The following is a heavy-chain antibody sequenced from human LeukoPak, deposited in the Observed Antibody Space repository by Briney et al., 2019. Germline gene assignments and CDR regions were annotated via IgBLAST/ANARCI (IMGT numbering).Heavy chain of an antibody. V-gene: IGHV4-39*07. CDR3: ARYGSGSYHVYNWFDP. CDR1: GGSISSSSYY. CDR2: IYHSGST. Sequence: PSETLSLTCSVSGGSISSSSYYWGWIRQPPGKGLEWIGYIYHSGSTYYNPSLKSRVTISVDRSKNQFSLKLSSVTAADTAVYYCARYGSGSYHVYNWFDPWGQGTLVTVSS. J-gene: IGHJ5*02. D-gene: IGHD3-10*01.